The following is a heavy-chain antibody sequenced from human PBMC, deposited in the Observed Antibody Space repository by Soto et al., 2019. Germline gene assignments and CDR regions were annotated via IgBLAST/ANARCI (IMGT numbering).Heavy chain of an antibody. D-gene: IGHD6-19*01. CDR3: ARGPYSSGWYVVDY. Sequence: PSGALSLTCAVSGGSLRGSSWRWVRPPPGKGLEWIGRLYSSANTNYNPSFQSRLTMSTDTSKNQFSLKLSSVTAADTAVYYCARGPYSSGWYVVDYWGQGTLVTVSS. V-gene: IGHV4-59*10. CDR1: GGSLRGSS. CDR2: LYSSANT. J-gene: IGHJ4*02.